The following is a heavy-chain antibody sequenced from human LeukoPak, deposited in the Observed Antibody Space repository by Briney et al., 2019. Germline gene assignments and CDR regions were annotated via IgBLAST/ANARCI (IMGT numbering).Heavy chain of an antibody. Sequence: SETLSLTCTVSGGSVSSGSYYWSWIRQPPGKGLEWIGHIYYSGSTNYNPSLKSRVTISVDTSKNQFSLKLSSVTAADTAVYYCARAPTYYDILTGYYIWFDPWGQGTLVTVSS. D-gene: IGHD3-9*01. CDR2: IYYSGST. V-gene: IGHV4-61*01. CDR3: ARAPTYYDILTGYYIWFDP. CDR1: GGSVSSGSYY. J-gene: IGHJ5*02.